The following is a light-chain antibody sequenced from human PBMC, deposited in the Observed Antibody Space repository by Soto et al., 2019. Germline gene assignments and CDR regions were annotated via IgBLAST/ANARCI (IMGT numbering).Light chain of an antibody. CDR3: QVWDSSSDHPVV. Sequence: SYELTQPPSVSVAPGQTARITCGGNNIGSKSVHWYQQKPGQAPVLVVYDDRDRPSGIPERISGSNSGNTATLTISRVEAGDEADYYCQVWDSSSDHPVVFGGGTKLTVL. V-gene: IGLV3-21*02. CDR2: DDR. J-gene: IGLJ2*01. CDR1: NIGSKS.